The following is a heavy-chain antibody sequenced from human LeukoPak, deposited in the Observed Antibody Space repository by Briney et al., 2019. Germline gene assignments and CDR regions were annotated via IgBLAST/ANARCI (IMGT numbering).Heavy chain of an antibody. CDR2: IYYSGST. V-gene: IGHV4-59*01. Sequence: TSETLSLTCTVSGGSISSYYWSWIRQPPGKGLEWIGYIYYSGSTNYNPSLKSRVTISVDTSKNQFSLKLSSVTAADTAVYYCARGCSSTSCYDGDFDYWGQGTLVTVSS. CDR3: ARGCSSTSCYDGDFDY. CDR1: GGSISSYY. D-gene: IGHD2-2*01. J-gene: IGHJ4*02.